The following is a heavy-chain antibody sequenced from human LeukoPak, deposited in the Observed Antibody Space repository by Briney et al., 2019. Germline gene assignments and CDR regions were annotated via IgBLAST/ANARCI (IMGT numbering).Heavy chain of an antibody. Sequence: PSETLSLTCTVSGGSISSYYWSWIRQPPGKGLEWIGYIYYSGSTNYNPSLKSRVTISVDTSKNQFSLKLSSVTAADTAVYYCARGLSIYDYVWGSYRYVSYFDYWGQGTLVTVSS. CDR2: IYYSGST. J-gene: IGHJ4*02. D-gene: IGHD3-16*02. V-gene: IGHV4-59*12. CDR3: ARGLSIYDYVWGSYRYVSYFDY. CDR1: GGSISSYY.